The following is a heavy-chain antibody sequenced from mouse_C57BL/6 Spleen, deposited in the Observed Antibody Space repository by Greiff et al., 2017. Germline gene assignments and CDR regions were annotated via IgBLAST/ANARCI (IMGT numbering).Heavy chain of an antibody. J-gene: IGHJ2*01. CDR2: INPGSGGT. Sequence: QVQLQQSGAELVRPGTSVKVSCKASGYAFTNYLIEWVKQRPGQGLEWIGVINPGSGGTNYNEKFKGKATLTADKSSSTAYMQLSSLTSEDSAVYFCAREGYDYDGYYFDYWGQGTTLTVSS. V-gene: IGHV1-54*01. CDR3: AREGYDYDGYYFDY. CDR1: GYAFTNYL. D-gene: IGHD2-4*01.